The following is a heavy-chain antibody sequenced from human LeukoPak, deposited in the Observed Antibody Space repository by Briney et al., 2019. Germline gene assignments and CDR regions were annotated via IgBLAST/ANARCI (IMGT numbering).Heavy chain of an antibody. V-gene: IGHV3-23*01. CDR2: ISGSGDNR. Sequence: PGGSLRLSCEASGFTFSSHAMSWVRQAPGKGLEWVSSISGSGDNRNYADSVKGRFTISRDNSKSTLYLEMNSLRAEDTAIYYCAKNPLVSGTIYFDSWGQGTLLTVSS. CDR1: GFTFSSHA. D-gene: IGHD6-19*01. J-gene: IGHJ4*02. CDR3: AKNPLVSGTIYFDS.